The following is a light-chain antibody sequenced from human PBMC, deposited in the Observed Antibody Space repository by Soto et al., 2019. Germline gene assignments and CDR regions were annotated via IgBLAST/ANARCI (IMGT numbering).Light chain of an antibody. V-gene: IGKV4-1*01. J-gene: IGKJ2*01. CDR1: QSVLYSSNNKNY. CDR2: WAS. CDR3: QQYYSTPPYT. Sequence: DIVMTQSPDSLAVSLDERATINCKSSQSVLYSSNNKNYLAWYQQKPGQPPKLLIYWASTRESGVPDRFSGSGSGTHFILTISSLQAEDVAVHYCQQYYSTPPYTFGQGAKLEIK.